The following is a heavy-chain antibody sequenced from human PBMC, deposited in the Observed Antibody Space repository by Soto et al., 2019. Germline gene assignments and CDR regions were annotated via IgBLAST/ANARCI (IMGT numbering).Heavy chain of an antibody. CDR1: GGSFSGYY. D-gene: IGHD3-16*01. CDR3: ARARLYDYVWGSWLFEGAGHFDY. J-gene: IGHJ4*02. Sequence: QVQLQQWGAGLLKPSETLSLTCAVYGGSFSGYYWSWIRQPPGKGLEWIGAINHSGSTNYNPSLKSRVTISVDTSKNQFALKLSSVTAADTAVYYCARARLYDYVWGSWLFEGAGHFDYWGQGTLVTVSS. V-gene: IGHV4-34*01. CDR2: INHSGST.